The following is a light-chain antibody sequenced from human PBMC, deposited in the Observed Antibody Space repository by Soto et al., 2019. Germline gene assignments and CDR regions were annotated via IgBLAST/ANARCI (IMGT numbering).Light chain of an antibody. CDR1: RSDIGSNF. CDR3: AAWDDSLTGPV. J-gene: IGLJ1*01. V-gene: IGLV1-44*01. Sequence: QSVLSQPPSASGTPGQTVIISCSGSRSDIGSNFVNWYQHLPGTAPKLLIYNSNQRPSGVPDRFSGSKSGTSASLAISGLQSEDEADYYCAAWDDSLTGPVFGTGTKRTVL. CDR2: NSN.